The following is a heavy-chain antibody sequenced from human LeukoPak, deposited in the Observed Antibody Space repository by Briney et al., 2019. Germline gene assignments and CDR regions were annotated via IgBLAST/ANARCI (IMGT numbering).Heavy chain of an antibody. V-gene: IGHV3-30*18. CDR3: AKAYYGTYDY. CDR2: ISYDGSNK. Sequence: GGSLRLSCAASGSTFSSYGMHWVRQAPGKGLEWVAVISYDGSNKYYADSVKGRFTISRDNSKNTLYLQMNSLRAEDTAVYYCAKAYYGTYDYWGQGTLVTVSS. J-gene: IGHJ4*02. CDR1: GSTFSSYG. D-gene: IGHD3-22*01.